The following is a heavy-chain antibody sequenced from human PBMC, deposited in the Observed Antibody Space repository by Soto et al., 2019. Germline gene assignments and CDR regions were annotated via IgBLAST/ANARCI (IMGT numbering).Heavy chain of an antibody. CDR1: GYSFTSYW. J-gene: IGHJ5*02. CDR2: IYPGDSDT. Sequence: GESLKISCKGSGYSFTSYWIGWVRQMPGKGLEWMGIIYPGDSDTRYSPSFQGQVTISADKSISTAYLQWSSLKASDTAMYYCARLLMPLDVPDWFDPWGQGTPVTVSS. CDR3: ARLLMPLDVPDWFDP. V-gene: IGHV5-51*01. D-gene: IGHD2-15*01.